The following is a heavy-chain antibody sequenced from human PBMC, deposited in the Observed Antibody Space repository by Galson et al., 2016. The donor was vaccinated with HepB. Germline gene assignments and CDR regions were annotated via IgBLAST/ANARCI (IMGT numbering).Heavy chain of an antibody. D-gene: IGHD3-22*01. CDR2: ISTGGSV. J-gene: IGHJ3*02. CDR3: AREGHDSSGALNDAFDM. CDR1: GGSISSVLSY. V-gene: IGHV4-61*02. Sequence: TLSLTCSVSGGSISSVLSYCSWIRQPAGKGLEWIGRISTGGSVNYNPSLKSRVTISVDTSKNQFSLKLTSLTAADTAVYYCAREGHDSSGALNDAFDMWGQGTMVTVSS.